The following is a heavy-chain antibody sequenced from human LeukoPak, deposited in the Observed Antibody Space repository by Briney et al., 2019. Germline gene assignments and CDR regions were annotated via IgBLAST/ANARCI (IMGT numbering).Heavy chain of an antibody. CDR2: IYASGST. CDR1: GGSISSYY. Sequence: SETLSLTCIVSGGSISSYYWTWIRQPAGKGLEWIGRIYASGSTNWNPSLKSRVTMSVDTSKNQFSLKLSSVTAADTAVYYCARDSTYSLDYWGQGTLVTVSS. D-gene: IGHD2-15*01. J-gene: IGHJ4*02. CDR3: ARDSTYSLDY. V-gene: IGHV4-4*07.